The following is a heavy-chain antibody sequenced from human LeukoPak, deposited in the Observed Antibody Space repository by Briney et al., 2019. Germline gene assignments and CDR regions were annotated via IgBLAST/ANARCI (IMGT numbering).Heavy chain of an antibody. D-gene: IGHD2-2*01. V-gene: IGHV3-11*01. CDR2: LIGSGGNI. J-gene: IGHJ6*02. CDR3: ASGFVCSTASYSCMDV. CDR1: GFPLCVYY. Sequence: GGSLRLSRVASGFPLCVYYVSWMREARGEGGDWGSYLIGSGGNIYYAYYVQGRFTIARNNANKTQYHQMNSLRAEDTAVYYWASGFVCSTASYSCMDVWGQGTKVTVSS.